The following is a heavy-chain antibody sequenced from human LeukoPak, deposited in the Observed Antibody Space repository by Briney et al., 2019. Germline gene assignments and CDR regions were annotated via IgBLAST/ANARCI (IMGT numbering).Heavy chain of an antibody. V-gene: IGHV3-21*01. J-gene: IGHJ4*02. D-gene: IGHD3-16*01. CDR3: ARDSHISGMMDYFDY. CDR1: GFTFSSYS. CDR2: ISSSSSYI. Sequence: GGSLRLSCAASGFTFSSYSMNWVRQAPGKGLEWVSSISSSSSYIYYADSVKGRFTISRDNAKNSLYLQMNSLRAEDTAVYYRARDSHISGMMDYFDYWGQGTLVTVSS.